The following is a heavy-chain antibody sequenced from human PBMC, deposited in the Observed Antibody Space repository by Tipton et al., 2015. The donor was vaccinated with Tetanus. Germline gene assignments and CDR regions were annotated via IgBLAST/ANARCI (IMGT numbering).Heavy chain of an antibody. J-gene: IGHJ4*02. D-gene: IGHD6-13*01. Sequence: SLRLSCAASGFTFSSYSMNWVRQAPGKGLEWVSSISSSSSYIYYADSVKGRFTISRDNAKNSLYLQMNSLRAEDTAVYYCARDLYSSSWSYGYWGQGTLVTVSS. CDR3: ARDLYSSSWSYGY. V-gene: IGHV3-21*01. CDR2: ISSSSSYI. CDR1: GFTFSSYS.